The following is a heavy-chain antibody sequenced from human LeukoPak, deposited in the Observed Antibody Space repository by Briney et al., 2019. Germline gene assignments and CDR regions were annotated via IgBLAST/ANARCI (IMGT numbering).Heavy chain of an antibody. V-gene: IGHV1-69*04. CDR3: ARESRDGYNFNY. CDR1: GYTFTSYD. J-gene: IGHJ4*02. D-gene: IGHD5-24*01. CDR2: IIPILGIA. Sequence: SVKVSCKASGYTFTSYDINWVRQAPGQGLEWMGRIIPILGIANYAQKFQGRVTITADKSTSTAYMELSSLRSEDTAVYYCARESRDGYNFNYWGQGTLVTVS.